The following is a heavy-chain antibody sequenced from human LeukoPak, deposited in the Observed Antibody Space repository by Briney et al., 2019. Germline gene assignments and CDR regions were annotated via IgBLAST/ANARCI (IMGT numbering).Heavy chain of an antibody. CDR3: ATSGGGYCSGGSCYGYYYYYMDV. J-gene: IGHJ6*03. V-gene: IGHV1-8*03. CDR2: MNPNSGNT. D-gene: IGHD2-15*01. Sequence: ASVKVSCKASGYTFTSYDINWVRQATGQGLEWMGWMNPNSGNTGYAQKFQGRVTITRNTSISTAYMELSSLRSEDTAVYYCATSGGGYCSGGSCYGYYYYYMDVWGKGTTVTISS. CDR1: GYTFTSYD.